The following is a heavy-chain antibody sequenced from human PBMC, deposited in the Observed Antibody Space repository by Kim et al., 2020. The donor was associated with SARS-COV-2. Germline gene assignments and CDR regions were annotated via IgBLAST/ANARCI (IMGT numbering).Heavy chain of an antibody. V-gene: IGHV1-3*01. CDR2: INAGNGNT. CDR3: ARDATMVRGPLHDY. CDR1: GYTFTSYA. J-gene: IGHJ4*02. Sequence: ASVKVSCKASGYTFTSYAMHWVRQAPGQRLEWMGWINAGNGNTKYSQKFQGRVTITRDTSASTAYMELSSLRSEDTAVYYCARDATMVRGPLHDYWGQGTLVTVSS. D-gene: IGHD3-10*01.